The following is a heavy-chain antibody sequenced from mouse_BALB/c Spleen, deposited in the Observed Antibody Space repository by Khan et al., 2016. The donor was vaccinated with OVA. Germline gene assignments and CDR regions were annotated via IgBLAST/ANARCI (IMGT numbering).Heavy chain of an antibody. CDR3: TRSMITTWYFDV. CDR1: GFTFSSFG. CDR2: IRFGSATN. J-gene: IGHJ1*01. D-gene: IGHD2-4*01. Sequence: EVELVESGGGLVQPGGSRKLSCAASGFTFSSFGMHWVRQAPEKGLEWVAYIRFGSATNYNADTVKGRFTISRDNHKHTMFMTMTSLRSEATGMYYCTRSMITTWYFDVWGAGTTVTVSS. V-gene: IGHV5-17*02.